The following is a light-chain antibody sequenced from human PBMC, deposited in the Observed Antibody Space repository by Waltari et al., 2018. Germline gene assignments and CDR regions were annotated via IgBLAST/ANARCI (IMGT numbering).Light chain of an antibody. Sequence: DIVMTQSPDSLAVSLGERATINCKSSQSVLYSSNNKNYLAWYQQKPGQPPKLLIYWASTRESGVPDRFSGSGSGTDITLTISSLQAEDVAVYYCQQYYSTSFFGGGTKVEIK. CDR2: WAS. CDR3: QQYYSTSF. V-gene: IGKV4-1*01. CDR1: QSVLYSSNNKNY. J-gene: IGKJ4*01.